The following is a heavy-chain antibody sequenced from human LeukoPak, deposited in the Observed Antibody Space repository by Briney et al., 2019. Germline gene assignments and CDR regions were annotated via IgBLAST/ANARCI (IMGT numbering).Heavy chain of an antibody. V-gene: IGHV4-34*01. Sequence: SETLSLTCGVYGGSFSGYYWTWIRQSPGMGLEWIGEIIHSGSTNYNPSLTSRVTISVDTSKNQFSLKLSSVTAADTAVYYCARGGDAYYFDYWGQGTLVTVSS. CDR2: IIHSGST. CDR3: ARGGDAYYFDY. CDR1: GGSFSGYY. J-gene: IGHJ4*02.